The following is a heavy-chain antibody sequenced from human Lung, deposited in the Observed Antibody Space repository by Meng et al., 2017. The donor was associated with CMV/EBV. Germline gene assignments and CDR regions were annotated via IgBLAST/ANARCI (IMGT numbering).Heavy chain of an antibody. Sequence: GGSLRLSCAASGFTFSSYWMHWVRQAPGKGLVWVSRINSDGSSTSYADSVKGRFTISRDNAKNTLYLQMNSLRAEDTAVYYCARAADLYDYYDSSGYYGYGGQG. CDR2: INSDGSST. V-gene: IGHV3-74*01. CDR3: ARAADLYDYYDSSGYYGY. CDR1: GFTFSSYW. D-gene: IGHD3-22*01. J-gene: IGHJ4*01.